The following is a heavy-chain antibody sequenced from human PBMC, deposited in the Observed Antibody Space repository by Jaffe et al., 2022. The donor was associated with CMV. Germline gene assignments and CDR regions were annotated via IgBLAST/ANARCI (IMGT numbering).Heavy chain of an antibody. D-gene: IGHD3-10*01. CDR3: ARHGWLWFGESLSWFDP. Sequence: QLQLQESGPGLVKPSETLSLTCTVSGGSISSSSYYWGWIRQPPGKGLEWIGSIYYSGSTYYNPSLKSRVTISVDTSKNQFSLKLSSVTAADTAVYYCARHGWLWFGESLSWFDPWGQGTLVTVSS. CDR1: GGSISSSSYY. J-gene: IGHJ5*02. V-gene: IGHV4-39*01. CDR2: IYYSGST.